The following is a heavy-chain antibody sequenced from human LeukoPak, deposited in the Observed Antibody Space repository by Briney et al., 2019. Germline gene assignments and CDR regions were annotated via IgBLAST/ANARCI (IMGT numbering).Heavy chain of an antibody. CDR1: GFILSDRY. V-gene: IGHV3-11*01. J-gene: IGHJ4*02. CDR2: ISGSGSDI. D-gene: IGHD3-10*01. CDR3: ATGSQIREADY. Sequence: GGSLRLSCAASGFILSDRYIAWIRQAPGKGLEWLSYISGSGSDINYADSVKGRFTISRDNAKNSLYLQMNSLRAEDTAVYYCATGSQIREADYWGQGTLVTVSS.